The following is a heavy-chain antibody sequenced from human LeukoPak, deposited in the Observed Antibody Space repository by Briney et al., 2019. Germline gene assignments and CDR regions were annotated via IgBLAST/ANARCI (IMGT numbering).Heavy chain of an antibody. Sequence: ASVKVSCKASGYTFTSYYMHWVRQAPGQGLEWMGIINPSGGSTSYAQKFQGRVTMTRDMSTSTVYMELSSLRSEDTAVYYCARGIDSASPPLGTFEIWGQGTMVTVSS. CDR2: INPSGGST. CDR1: GYTFTSYY. D-gene: IGHD1-26*01. CDR3: ARGIDSASPPLGTFEI. J-gene: IGHJ3*02. V-gene: IGHV1-46*01.